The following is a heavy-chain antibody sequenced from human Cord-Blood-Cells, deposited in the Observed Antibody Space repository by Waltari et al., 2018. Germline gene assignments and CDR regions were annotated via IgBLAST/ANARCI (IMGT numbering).Heavy chain of an antibody. V-gene: IGHV1-69*06. D-gene: IGHD6-6*01. CDR1: GGAFSPHV. Sequence: QRHRLQGGAAATTLGTWGKASCTACGGAFSPHVLGWLRQAPGQGLEWMQEIIPIFSKAKSAQKFQGRVAITTDKATSRACMGLGSLRSGDTAVYYWARVKSVYSSSSEEALDIWGQATMGTVCS. CDR3: ARVKSVYSSSSEEALDI. J-gene: IGHJ3*02. CDR2: IIPIFSKA.